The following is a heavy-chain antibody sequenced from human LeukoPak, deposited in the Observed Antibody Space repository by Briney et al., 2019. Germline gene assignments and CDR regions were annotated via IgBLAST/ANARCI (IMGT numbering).Heavy chain of an antibody. CDR3: AGNYGGNSGFDY. D-gene: IGHD4-23*01. J-gene: IGHJ4*02. V-gene: IGHV4-59*01. CDR1: GGSISSYY. Sequence: SETLSLTCTVSGGSISSYYWSWIRQPPGKGLEWIGYIYYSGSTNYNPSLKSRVTISVDTSKNQFSLKLSSVTAADTAVYYCAGNYGGNSGFDYWGQGTLVTVSS. CDR2: IYYSGST.